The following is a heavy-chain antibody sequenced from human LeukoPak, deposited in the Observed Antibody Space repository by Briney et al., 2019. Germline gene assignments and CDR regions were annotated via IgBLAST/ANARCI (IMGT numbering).Heavy chain of an antibody. CDR1: GFTFSSYA. D-gene: IGHD6-13*01. Sequence: GRSLRLSCAASGFTFSSYAMHWVRQAPGRGLEWVSSISSSGSDIYYADSVKGRFTISGDNARNSLYLQMSSLRAEDTAAYYCARDGSSSWYSMDVWGQGTTVTVSS. CDR3: ARDGSSSWYSMDV. J-gene: IGHJ6*02. CDR2: ISSSGSDI. V-gene: IGHV3-21*01.